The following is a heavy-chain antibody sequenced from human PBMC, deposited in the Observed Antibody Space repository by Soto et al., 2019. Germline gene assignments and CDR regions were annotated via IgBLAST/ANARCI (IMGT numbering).Heavy chain of an antibody. V-gene: IGHV5-51*01. CDR3: ARTEQYSGYDPLFDY. D-gene: IGHD5-12*01. Sequence: GESLKISCKGSGYSFTSYWIGWVRQMPGKGLEWMGIIYPGDSDTRYSPSFQGQVTISADKSISTAYLQWSSLKASDTAMYYCARTEQYSGYDPLFDYWGQGTLVTVSS. CDR1: GYSFTSYW. CDR2: IYPGDSDT. J-gene: IGHJ4*02.